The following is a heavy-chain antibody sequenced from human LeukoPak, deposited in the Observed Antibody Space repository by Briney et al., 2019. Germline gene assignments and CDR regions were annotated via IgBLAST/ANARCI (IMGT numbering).Heavy chain of an antibody. CDR1: GFTFSSCW. D-gene: IGHD3-3*01. CDR3: ARDGSFWRGYPYYFDY. CDR2: IKQDGSEK. V-gene: IGHV3-7*01. Sequence: GGSLRLSCAASGFTFSSCWMSWVRQAPGKGLEWVANIKQDGSEKNYVDSVKGRFTISRDNAENSLDLQMKSLRAEDTAVYYCARDGSFWRGYPYYFDYWGQGTLVTVSS. J-gene: IGHJ4*02.